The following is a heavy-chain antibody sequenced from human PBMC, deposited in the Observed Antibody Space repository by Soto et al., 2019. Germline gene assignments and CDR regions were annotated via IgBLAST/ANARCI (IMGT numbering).Heavy chain of an antibody. J-gene: IGHJ4*02. Sequence: GASVKVSCKASGCTFNSYGISWVRQAPGQGLEWMGWISAYNDNTNYAQNLQGRVTMTTDTSTSTAYMELRSLRSDDTAVYYCARESPPADYWGQGTLVTVSS. V-gene: IGHV1-18*01. CDR2: ISAYNDNT. CDR3: ARESPPADY. CDR1: GCTFNSYG.